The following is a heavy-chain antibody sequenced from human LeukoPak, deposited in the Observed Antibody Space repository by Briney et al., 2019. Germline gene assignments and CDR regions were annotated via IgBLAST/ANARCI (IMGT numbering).Heavy chain of an antibody. CDR3: AKGGIAAAGTVDYYYYYYMDV. CDR1: GFTFSSYE. Sequence: GSLRLSCAASGFTFSSYEMNWVRQAPGKGLEWVSAISGSGGSTYYADSVKGRFTISRDNSKNTLYLQMNSLRAEDTAVYYCAKGGIAAAGTVDYYYYYYMDVWGKGTTVTISS. J-gene: IGHJ6*03. D-gene: IGHD6-13*01. CDR2: ISGSGGST. V-gene: IGHV3-23*01.